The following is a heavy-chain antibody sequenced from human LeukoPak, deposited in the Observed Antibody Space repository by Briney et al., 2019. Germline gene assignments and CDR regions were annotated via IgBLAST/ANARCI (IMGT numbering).Heavy chain of an antibody. CDR2: IYSGDRT. V-gene: IGHV3-53*01. J-gene: IGHJ4*02. D-gene: IGHD6-13*01. CDR1: GLSVRGSY. CDR3: TRDLTGTTWSENDY. Sequence: GGSLRLCCVASGLSVRGSYMSWVRQAPGKGLEWVSVIYSGDRTYYADSVKGRFTISRDTSKNTLYLQMNNLRADDTAMYHCTRDLTGTTWSENDYWGQGTLVTVSS.